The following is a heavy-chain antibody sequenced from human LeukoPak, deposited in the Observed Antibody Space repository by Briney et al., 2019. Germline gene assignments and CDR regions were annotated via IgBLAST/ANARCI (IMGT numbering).Heavy chain of an antibody. CDR1: GFTFSSYA. CDR2: ISGSGGST. CDR3: AKGSGHAIVSSDY. J-gene: IGHJ4*02. D-gene: IGHD5/OR15-5a*01. V-gene: IGHV3-23*01. Sequence: PGGSLRLSCATSGFTFSSYAMSWVRQAPGRGLEWVSAISGSGGSTYYADSVKGRLTISRDNSKNTLYLQMNSLRAEDTAVYYCAKGSGHAIVSSDYWGQGTLVTVSS.